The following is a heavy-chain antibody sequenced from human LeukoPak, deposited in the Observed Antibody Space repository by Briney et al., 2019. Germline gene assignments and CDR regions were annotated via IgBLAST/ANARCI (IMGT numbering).Heavy chain of an antibody. CDR3: ARHDFWSGKYWFDP. CDR1: GYSISSGYY. CDR2: INHSGST. J-gene: IGHJ5*02. V-gene: IGHV4-34*01. D-gene: IGHD3-3*01. Sequence: PSETLSLTCAVSGYSISSGYYWSWIRQPPGKGLEWIGEINHSGSTNYNPSLKSRVTISVDTSKNQFSLKLSSVTAADTAVYYCARHDFWSGKYWFDPWGQGTLVTVSS.